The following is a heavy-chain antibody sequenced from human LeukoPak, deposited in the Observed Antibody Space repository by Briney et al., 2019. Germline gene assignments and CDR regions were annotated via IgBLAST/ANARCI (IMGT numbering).Heavy chain of an antibody. J-gene: IGHJ4*02. CDR2: ISYDGSNK. Sequence: GGSLRLSCAASGFTFSSYAMHWVRQAPGKGLEWVAVISYDGSNKYYADSVKGRFTISRDNSKNTLYLQMNSLRAEDTAVYYCARTHGAANYSHFDYWGQGTLVTVSS. V-gene: IGHV3-30-3*01. CDR1: GFTFSSYA. CDR3: ARTHGAANYSHFDY. D-gene: IGHD4/OR15-4a*01.